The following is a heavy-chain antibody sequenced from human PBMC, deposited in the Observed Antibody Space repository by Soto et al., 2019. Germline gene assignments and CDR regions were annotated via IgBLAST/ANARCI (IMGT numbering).Heavy chain of an antibody. V-gene: IGHV3-7*01. J-gene: IGHJ4*02. Sequence: GVSQRIPYTASEFNFITSWMDWVRRTPGKGLEWVANINQDGSEKTYVDSVKGRFTISRDNAKNSLFLQMSSLTAEDSGLYYCTRYLDFWGQGTLVTV. CDR2: INQDGSEK. CDR1: EFNFITSW. CDR3: TRYLDF.